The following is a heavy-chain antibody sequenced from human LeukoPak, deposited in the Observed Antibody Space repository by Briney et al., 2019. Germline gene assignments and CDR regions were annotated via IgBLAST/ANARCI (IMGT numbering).Heavy chain of an antibody. D-gene: IGHD2-21*02. CDR1: GGSISSYY. CDR3: ARHLTHYYYYGVDV. CDR2: IYYSGST. Sequence: PSETPSLTCTVSGGSISSYYWSWIRQPPGKGLEWIGYIYYSGSTNYNPSLKSRVTISVDTSKNQFSLKLSSVTAADTAVYYCARHLTHYYYYGVDVWGQGTTVTVSS. J-gene: IGHJ6*02. V-gene: IGHV4-59*08.